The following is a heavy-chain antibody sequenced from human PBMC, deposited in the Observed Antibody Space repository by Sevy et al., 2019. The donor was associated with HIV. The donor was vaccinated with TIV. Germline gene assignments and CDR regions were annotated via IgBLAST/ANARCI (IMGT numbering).Heavy chain of an antibody. V-gene: IGHV3-48*02. J-gene: IGHJ6*01. Sequence: GGSLRLSCAASGFTFSSYSMNWVRQAPGKGLEWVSYISSSSSTIYYADSVKGRFTISRDNAKNSLYLQMNSLRDEDTAVYYCARDDGDCSSTSCYVYSYGMDVWGQGTTVTVSS. CDR3: ARDDGDCSSTSCYVYSYGMDV. D-gene: IGHD2-2*03. CDR1: GFTFSSYS. CDR2: ISSSSSTI.